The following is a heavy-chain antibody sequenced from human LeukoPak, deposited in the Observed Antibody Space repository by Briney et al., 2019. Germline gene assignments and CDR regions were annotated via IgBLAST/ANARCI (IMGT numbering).Heavy chain of an antibody. CDR3: ASWGGSSSWSRRWNY. Sequence: SETLSLTCTVSGGSISSYYWSWIRQPPGKGLEWIGYIYYSGSTYYNPSLKSRVTISVDTSKNQFSLKLSSVTAADTAVYYCASWGGSSSWSRRWNYWGQGTLVTVSS. CDR2: IYYSGST. CDR1: GGSISSYY. J-gene: IGHJ4*02. V-gene: IGHV4-59*06. D-gene: IGHD6-13*01.